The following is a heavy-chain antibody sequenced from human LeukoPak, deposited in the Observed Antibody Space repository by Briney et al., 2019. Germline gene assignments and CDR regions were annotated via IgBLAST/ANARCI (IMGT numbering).Heavy chain of an antibody. Sequence: PSETLSLTCTVSGGSISSSSHYWGWIRQPPGKGLEWIGSIYYSGSTYYNPSLKSRVTISVDTSKNQFSLKLSSVTAADTAVYYCARDGYCSGGSCEPLGYWGQGTLVTVSS. CDR1: GGSISSSSHY. CDR2: IYYSGST. V-gene: IGHV4-39*07. D-gene: IGHD2-15*01. CDR3: ARDGYCSGGSCEPLGY. J-gene: IGHJ4*02.